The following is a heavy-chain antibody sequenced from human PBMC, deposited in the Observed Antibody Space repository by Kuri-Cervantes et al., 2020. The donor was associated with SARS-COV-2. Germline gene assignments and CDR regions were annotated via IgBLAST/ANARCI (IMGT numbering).Heavy chain of an antibody. CDR1: GGSISSDRYY. Sequence: SETLSLTCTVSGGSISSDRYYWSWIRQPAGKGLEWIGRIYPSGSTNYHPSLKSRVTLSVDTSKNQFSLKLSSVTAADTAVYYCARQSVVASDDWGQGTLVTVSS. J-gene: IGHJ4*02. CDR2: IYPSGST. V-gene: IGHV4-61*02. CDR3: ARQSVVASDD. D-gene: IGHD2-15*01.